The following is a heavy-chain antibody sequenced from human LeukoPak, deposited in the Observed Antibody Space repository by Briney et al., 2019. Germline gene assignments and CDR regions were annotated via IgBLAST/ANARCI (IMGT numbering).Heavy chain of an antibody. CDR1: GFSFNSYG. D-gene: IGHD2-15*01. V-gene: IGHV3-30*18. CDR3: AKTTTGYSSGRYPAWPIDY. J-gene: IGHJ4*02. Sequence: GRSLRLSCAASGFSFNSYGMHWVRQAPGKGLEWVAVTSYDGSNKNYADSVKGRFTISRDNSKNTVYLQMDSLRAEDTAIYYCAKTTTGYSSGRYPAWPIDYWGQGTLVTVSS. CDR2: TSYDGSNK.